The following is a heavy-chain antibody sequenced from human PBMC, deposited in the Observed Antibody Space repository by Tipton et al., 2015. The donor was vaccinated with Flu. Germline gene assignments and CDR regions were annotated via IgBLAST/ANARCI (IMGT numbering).Heavy chain of an antibody. V-gene: IGHV3-7*01. Sequence: SLRLSCAASGFTFSSYAMSWVRQTPGKGLEWVANVKQDGGEKHYVDSVKGRFTISRDNARNSLYLQMNSLRAEDTAVYFCARDGPPYSPTSGWFDPWGQGTLVTVSS. CDR2: VKQDGGEK. CDR3: ARDGPPYSPTSGWFDP. CDR1: GFTFSSYA. J-gene: IGHJ5*02. D-gene: IGHD1-26*01.